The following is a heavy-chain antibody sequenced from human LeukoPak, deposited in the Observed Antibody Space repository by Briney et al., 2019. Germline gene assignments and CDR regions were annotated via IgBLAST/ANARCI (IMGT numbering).Heavy chain of an antibody. CDR2: IYPRDGST. V-gene: IGHV1-46*01. Sequence: ASVKVSCKASGYTFTSNYIHWVRQAPGQGLEWMGMIYPRDGSTSYAQKFQGRVTITADESTSTAYMELSSLRSEDTAVYYCARGPREQLLDYWGQGTLVTVSS. CDR3: ARGPREQLLDY. J-gene: IGHJ4*02. D-gene: IGHD6-13*01. CDR1: GYTFTSNY.